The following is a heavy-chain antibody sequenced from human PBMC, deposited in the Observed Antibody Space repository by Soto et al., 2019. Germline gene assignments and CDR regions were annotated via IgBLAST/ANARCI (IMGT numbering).Heavy chain of an antibody. CDR3: ARVGYSSTGTTLHFHGLDV. Sequence: ASVKVSCKTSGYNFTSHYIHWVRQAPGQRLESMGIIYPRGGSTIYAQKFQGKVTMTRDTSTHTLYMELSSLRSEDTAIYYCARVGYSSTGTTLHFHGLDVWGQGTTFTVSS. J-gene: IGHJ6*02. CDR1: GYNFTSHY. CDR2: IYPRGGST. D-gene: IGHD3-22*01. V-gene: IGHV1-46*01.